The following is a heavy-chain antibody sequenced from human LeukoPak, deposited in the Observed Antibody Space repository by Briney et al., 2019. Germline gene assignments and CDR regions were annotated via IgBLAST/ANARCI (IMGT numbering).Heavy chain of an antibody. V-gene: IGHV4-59*01. CDR3: ARGAAGRAPGYNWFDP. CDR2: IYYSGST. D-gene: IGHD6-13*01. CDR1: GGSISSYY. J-gene: IGHJ5*02. Sequence: SETLSLTCTVSGGSISSYYWSWIRQPPGKGLEWIGYIYYSGSTNYNPSLKSRVTISVDTSKNQFSLKLSSVTAADTAVYYCARGAAGRAPGYNWFDPWGQGTLVTVSS.